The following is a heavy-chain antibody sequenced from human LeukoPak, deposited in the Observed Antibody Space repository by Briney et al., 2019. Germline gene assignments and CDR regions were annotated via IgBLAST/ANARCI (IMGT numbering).Heavy chain of an antibody. CDR2: INHSGST. CDR1: GGSFSGYY. J-gene: IGHJ4*02. V-gene: IGHV4-34*01. D-gene: IGHD6-19*01. Sequence: SETLSLTCTVYGGSFSGYYWSRIRQPPGKGLEWIGEINHSGSTNYNPSLKSRVTISVDTSKNQFSLKLSSVTAADTAVYYCARASIAVAGIPPNYFDYWGQGTLVTVSS. CDR3: ARASIAVAGIPPNYFDY.